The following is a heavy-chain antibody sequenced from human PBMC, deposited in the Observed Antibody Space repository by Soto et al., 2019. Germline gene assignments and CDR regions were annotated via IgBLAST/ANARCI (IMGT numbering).Heavy chain of an antibody. CDR2: ISGNGGGT. V-gene: IGHV3-23*01. CDR3: AKEALSGDALDD. CDR1: GFTLSIYA. D-gene: IGHD1-1*01. J-gene: IGHJ4*02. Sequence: GGSLRLSCAASGFTLSIYAMNWVRQAPGKGLGWVSAISGNGGGTYYADSVKGRFTISRDNSKNTLFLQMDSLRAEDTAVYYCAKEALSGDALDDWGQGTLVTVSS.